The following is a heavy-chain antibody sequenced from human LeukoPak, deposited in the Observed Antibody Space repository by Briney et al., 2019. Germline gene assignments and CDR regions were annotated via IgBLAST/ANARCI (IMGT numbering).Heavy chain of an antibody. CDR2: IYYSGST. CDR1: GGSISSSSYY. D-gene: IGHD3-9*01. CDR3: ARGTQYYDILTGYQYYFDY. J-gene: IGHJ4*02. V-gene: IGHV4-61*05. Sequence: SETLSLTCTVSGGSISSSSYYWGWIRQPPGKGLEWIGYIYYSGSTNYNPSLKSRVTISVDTSKNQFSLKLSSVTAADTAVYYCARGTQYYDILTGYQYYFDYWGQGTLVTVSS.